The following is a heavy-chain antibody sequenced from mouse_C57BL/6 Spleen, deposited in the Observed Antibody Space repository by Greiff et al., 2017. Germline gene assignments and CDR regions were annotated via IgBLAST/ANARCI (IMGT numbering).Heavy chain of an antibody. D-gene: IGHD1-1*01. J-gene: IGHJ2*01. CDR2: IDPSDSYT. CDR1: GYTFTSYW. V-gene: IGHV1-50*01. CDR3: ARGPYYDGSSYGDY. Sequence: QVQLQQPGAELVKPGASVKLSCKASGYTFTSYWMQWVKQRPGQGLEWIGEIDPSDSYTNYNQKFKGKATLTVDTSSSTAYMQLSSLTSEDSAVYYCARGPYYDGSSYGDYWGQGTTLTVSA.